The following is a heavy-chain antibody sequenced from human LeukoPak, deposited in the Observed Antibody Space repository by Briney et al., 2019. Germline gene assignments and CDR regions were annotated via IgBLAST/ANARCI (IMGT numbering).Heavy chain of an antibody. CDR1: GGSISSYY. Sequence: NPSETLSLTCTVSGGSISSYYWSWIRQPPGKGLEWIGYIYYSGSTNYNPSLKRRVTISVDTSKNQFSLKLSSVTAADTAVYYCARLTYSSSWYEAGYSGQGTLVTVSS. CDR3: ARLTYSSSWYEAGY. J-gene: IGHJ4*02. CDR2: IYYSGST. V-gene: IGHV4-59*08. D-gene: IGHD6-13*01.